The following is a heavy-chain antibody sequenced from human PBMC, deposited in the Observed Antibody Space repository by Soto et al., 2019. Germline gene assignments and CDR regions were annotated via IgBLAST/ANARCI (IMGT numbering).Heavy chain of an antibody. CDR3: ARCAYSHYYNYGMDV. Sequence: PSETLSLTCTVSGGSISSGSYYWGWIRQPPGKGLEWIGSIYYSGSTYYNPSLKSGGTISVDTAKNKLSLKLSSVTAANTAVYYCARCAYSHYYNYGMDVWGQGAMVTVSS. J-gene: IGHJ6*02. CDR1: GGSISSGSYY. CDR2: IYYSGST. D-gene: IGHD5-18*01. V-gene: IGHV4-39*01.